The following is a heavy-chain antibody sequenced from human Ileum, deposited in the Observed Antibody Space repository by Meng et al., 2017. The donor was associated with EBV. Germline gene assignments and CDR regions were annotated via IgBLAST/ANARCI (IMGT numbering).Heavy chain of an antibody. J-gene: IGHJ4*02. Sequence: QCQAPGPVLGTPSATRSLTSAVSGDSIRRSDWWSWVRQPPGKGLEWIGETSHSGSTNYSPSLKSRVTISLDKSKNQLSLKLNSVTAADTAVYYCASSDYYRSDYWGQGTLVTVSS. D-gene: IGHD3-22*01. CDR2: TSHSGST. CDR1: GDSIRRSDW. V-gene: IGHV4-4*02. CDR3: ASSDYYRSDY.